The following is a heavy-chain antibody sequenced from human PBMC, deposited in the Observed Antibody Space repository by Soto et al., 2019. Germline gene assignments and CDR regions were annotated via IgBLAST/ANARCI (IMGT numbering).Heavy chain of an antibody. CDR1: GFNFDDYA. Sequence: DVQLVESGGGLVQPGRSLRLSCAASGFNFDDYAMHWVRQAPGKNMEWVSGISWEGGSVGYADSVKGRFTVSRDNAKNSLYLVMNNLRSEDTALYYCAKDHDEDFGYDLDYMKYWGQGTLVTVSS. CDR3: AKDHDEDFGYDLDYMKY. CDR2: ISWEGGSV. J-gene: IGHJ4*02. V-gene: IGHV3-9*01. D-gene: IGHD5-12*01.